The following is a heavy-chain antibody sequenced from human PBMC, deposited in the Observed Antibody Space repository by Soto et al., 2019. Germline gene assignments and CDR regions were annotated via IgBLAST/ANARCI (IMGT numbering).Heavy chain of an antibody. CDR2: IYYKENT. D-gene: IGHD3-22*01. CDR3: ARGGGWLPDY. CDR1: GGSINNCY. Sequence: SETLCLTCTVSGGSINNCYWNWIRQPPGKGLEWSGHIYYKENTNYTPSLKSRVTISVDTSKTQSSLKLSSVTAADTAVYFCARGGGWLPDYWGQGTLVTVSS. J-gene: IGHJ4*02. V-gene: IGHV4-59*01.